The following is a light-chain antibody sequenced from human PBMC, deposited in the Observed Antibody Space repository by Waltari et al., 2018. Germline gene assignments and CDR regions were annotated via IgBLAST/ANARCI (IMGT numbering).Light chain of an antibody. CDR1: QSLGSF. V-gene: IGKV3-15*01. CDR3: QQYKSWPLT. J-gene: IGKJ3*01. Sequence: EIVMTQSPATLSVSPGERVTLSCRASQSLGSFLAWYQQKLGQAPRLLISGISTRATGNPARVSGSGAGTDFTLTSSSLESEDFAGYYCQQYKSWPLTFGPGTKVDIK. CDR2: GIS.